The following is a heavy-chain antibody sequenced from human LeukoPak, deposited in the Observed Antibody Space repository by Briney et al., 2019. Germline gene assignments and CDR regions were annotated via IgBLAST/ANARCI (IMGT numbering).Heavy chain of an antibody. CDR3: AKAGVLTLVRGVIVDY. D-gene: IGHD3-10*01. Sequence: GGSLRLSCAASGFTFSGYAMSWVRQAPGKGLEWVSAISGSGDGTYYADSVKGRFTISRDNSKNTLFLQMNSLSAEDTAVYYCAKAGVLTLVRGVIVDYWGQGTLVTVSS. CDR1: GFTFSGYA. CDR2: ISGSGDGT. V-gene: IGHV3-23*01. J-gene: IGHJ4*02.